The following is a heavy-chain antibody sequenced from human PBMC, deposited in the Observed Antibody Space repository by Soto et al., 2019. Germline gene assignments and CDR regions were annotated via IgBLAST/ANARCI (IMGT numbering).Heavy chain of an antibody. CDR1: GGSISSSSYY. V-gene: IGHV4-39*07. CDR3: ARDPIFSSSSWYYYYGMDV. CDR2: INHSGST. J-gene: IGHJ6*02. D-gene: IGHD6-13*01. Sequence: SETLSLTCTVSGGSISSSSYYWSWIRQPPGKGLEWIGEINHSGSTNYNPSLKSRVTISVDTSKNQFSLKLSSVTAADTAVYYCARDPIFSSSSWYYYYGMDVWGQGTTVTVSS.